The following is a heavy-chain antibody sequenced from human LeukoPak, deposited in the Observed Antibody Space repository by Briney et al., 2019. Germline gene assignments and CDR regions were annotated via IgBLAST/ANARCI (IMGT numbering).Heavy chain of an antibody. V-gene: IGHV1-69*05. CDR2: IIPIFGTA. Sequence: SVKVSCKASGGTFSSYIISWVRQAPGQGREWMGRIIPIFGTANYAQKFQGRVTITTDESTNTAYIELSSLRSEDTAVYYCAGIDGYRADYWGQGTLVTVSS. D-gene: IGHD5-24*01. CDR1: GGTFSSYI. CDR3: AGIDGYRADY. J-gene: IGHJ4*02.